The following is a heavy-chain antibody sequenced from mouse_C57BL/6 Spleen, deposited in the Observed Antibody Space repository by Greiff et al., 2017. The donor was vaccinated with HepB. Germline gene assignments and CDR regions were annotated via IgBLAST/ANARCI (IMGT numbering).Heavy chain of an antibody. Sequence: EVQVVESEGGLVQPGSSMKLSCTASGFTFSDYYMAWVRQVPEKGLEWVANINYDGSSTYYLDSLKSRFIISRDNAKNIIYLQMSSLKSEDTATYYCAREEYYGYWYFDVWGTGTTVTVSS. V-gene: IGHV5-16*01. D-gene: IGHD1-1*01. CDR3: AREEYYGYWYFDV. CDR2: INYDGSST. CDR1: GFTFSDYY. J-gene: IGHJ1*03.